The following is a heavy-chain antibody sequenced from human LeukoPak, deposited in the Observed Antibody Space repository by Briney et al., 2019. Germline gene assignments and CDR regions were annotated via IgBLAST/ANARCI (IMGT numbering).Heavy chain of an antibody. J-gene: IGHJ4*02. D-gene: IGHD3-3*01. V-gene: IGHV1-2*02. CDR3: ARDLPTYYDFWSGYYPIDY. CDR2: INPNSGGT. Sequence: ASVKVSCKASGYTFTGYYMHWVRQAPGQGPEWMGWINPNSGGTNYAQKFQGRVTMTRDTSISTAYMELSRLRSDDTAVYYCARDLPTYYDFWSGYYPIDYWGQGTLVTVSS. CDR1: GYTFTGYY.